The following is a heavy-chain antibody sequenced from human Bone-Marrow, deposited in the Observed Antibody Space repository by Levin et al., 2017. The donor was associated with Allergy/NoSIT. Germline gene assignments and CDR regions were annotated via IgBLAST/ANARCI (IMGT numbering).Heavy chain of an antibody. D-gene: IGHD3/OR15-3a*01. CDR2: IHSNGNT. CDR1: GDSISDYT. CDR3: AEGGSQFNDLDY. Sequence: NASETLSLTCTVSGDSISDYTWSWVRQPPGKRPECIGYIHSNGNTNYNPSLKSRVRMSINTSKSQFSLELKSVPAADTAIYYCAEGGSQFNDLDYWGQGILVTVSS. V-gene: IGHV4-59*01. J-gene: IGHJ4*02.